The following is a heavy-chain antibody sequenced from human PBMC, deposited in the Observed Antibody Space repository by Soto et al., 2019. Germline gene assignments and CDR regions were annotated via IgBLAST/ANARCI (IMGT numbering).Heavy chain of an antibody. D-gene: IGHD1-1*01. CDR1: GFTFNTYG. CDR2: IWSDGNNK. Sequence: QVQLVESGGGVVQPGRSLRLSCAASGFTFNTYGFHWVRQAPGKGLEWVSVIWSDGNNKYYADSVKGRFTISRDSSKNTLYLQMNNLRVEDTAVYYCARIQLDTIMALDCWGQGTLVTVSS. CDR3: ARIQLDTIMALDC. J-gene: IGHJ4*02. V-gene: IGHV3-33*01.